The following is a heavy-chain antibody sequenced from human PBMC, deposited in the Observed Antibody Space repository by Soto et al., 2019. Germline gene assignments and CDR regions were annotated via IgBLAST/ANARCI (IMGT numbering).Heavy chain of an antibody. CDR1: GGTFSSYA. D-gene: IGHD2-2*01. J-gene: IGHJ4*02. V-gene: IGHV1-69*13. CDR3: ARPPAGDQYYFDY. Sequence: GASVKVSCKASGGTFSSYAISWVRQAPGQGLEWMGGIIPIFGTANYAQKFQGRVTITADESTSTAYTELSSLRSEDTAVYYCARPPAGDQYYFDYWGQGTLVTVSS. CDR2: IIPIFGTA.